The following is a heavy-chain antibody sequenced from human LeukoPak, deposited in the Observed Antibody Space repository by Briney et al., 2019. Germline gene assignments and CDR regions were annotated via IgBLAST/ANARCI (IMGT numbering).Heavy chain of an antibody. CDR3: AKGLTNLGDD. J-gene: IGHJ4*02. D-gene: IGHD3-9*01. V-gene: IGHV3-7*03. CDR2: INQAGSEK. Sequence: GGSLRLSCGGSGFTFSSFWMSWVRQPPGKGLEWVAKINQAGSEKCHVDSVKGRFTISRDNSKNTLYLQMNSLRPEDTAVYYCAKGLTNLGDDWGQGTLVTVS. CDR1: GFTFSSFW.